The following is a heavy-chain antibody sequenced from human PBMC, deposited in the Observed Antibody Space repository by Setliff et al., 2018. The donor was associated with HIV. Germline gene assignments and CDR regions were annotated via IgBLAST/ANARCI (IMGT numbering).Heavy chain of an antibody. CDR1: GFTFSNHA. Sequence: QSGGSLRLSCAASGFTFSNHAMNWVRQAPGKRLEWVSSITLDGARTYYADSVRDQFTISRDNSKNTVYLQMNSLKAEDTAVYYCASRSDYWGQGTLVTVSS. J-gene: IGHJ4*02. CDR3: ASRSDY. V-gene: IGHV3-23*01. CDR2: ITLDGART.